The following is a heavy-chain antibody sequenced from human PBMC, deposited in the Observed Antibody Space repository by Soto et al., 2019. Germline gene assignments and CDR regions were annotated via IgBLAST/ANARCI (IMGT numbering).Heavy chain of an antibody. J-gene: IGHJ6*02. CDR2: IYYSGST. V-gene: IGHV4-61*01. D-gene: IGHD3-10*01. CDR3: ARQNGSGRYYYGMDV. CDR1: GGSVSSGSFY. Sequence: XETLSLTCTVSGGSVSSGSFYWSWIRQPPGKGLEWIGYIYYSGSTNYNPSLKSRVTISVDTSKNQFSLKLSSVTAADTAVYYCARQNGSGRYYYGMDVCGQGTTVTVSS.